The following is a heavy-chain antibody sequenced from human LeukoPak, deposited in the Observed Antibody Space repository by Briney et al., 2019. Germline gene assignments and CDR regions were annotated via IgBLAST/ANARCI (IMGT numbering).Heavy chain of an antibody. CDR3: ARAVGTDGYNLWVY. CDR2: IYHSGKS. J-gene: IGHJ4*02. CDR1: GYSISSGYY. V-gene: IGHV4-38-2*02. Sequence: SETLSLTCIVSGYSISSGYYWDWIRQPPGKGLEWIASIYHSGKSYYNPSLKSRVTISVDTSKNQFSLKLTSVTAADTAVYYCARAVGTDGYNLWVYWGQGTLVTVSS. D-gene: IGHD5-24*01.